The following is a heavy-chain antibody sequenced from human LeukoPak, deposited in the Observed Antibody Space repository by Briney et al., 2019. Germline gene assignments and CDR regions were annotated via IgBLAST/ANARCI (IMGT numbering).Heavy chain of an antibody. CDR2: ITSSSTYI. Sequence: GGSLRLSCAASGFTFNNYNMNWVRQAPGKALEWVSSITSSSTYIFYADSVKGRFTISRDNYKNIVFLQMKSLRAEDTAVYYCAVSVRFERVWHFFNNWGQGTQVTVSS. J-gene: IGHJ4*02. CDR3: AVSVRFERVWHFFNN. D-gene: IGHD3-9*01. CDR1: GFTFNNYN. V-gene: IGHV3-21*04.